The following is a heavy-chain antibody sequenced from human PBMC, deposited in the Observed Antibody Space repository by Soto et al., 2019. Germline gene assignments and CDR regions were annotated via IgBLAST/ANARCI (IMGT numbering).Heavy chain of an antibody. CDR3: AREGVAPYYYYGMDV. D-gene: IGHD5-12*01. CDR1: GYTFTRSG. CDR2: ISTYNGDT. J-gene: IGHJ6*02. Sequence: ASVKVSCKASGYTFTRSGISWVRQAPGQGLEWMGWISTYNGDTNYAQTFQGRVTMATDTSASTVHMEVRSLRSDDTAVYYCAREGVAPYYYYGMDVWGQGTPVTVTS. V-gene: IGHV1-18*01.